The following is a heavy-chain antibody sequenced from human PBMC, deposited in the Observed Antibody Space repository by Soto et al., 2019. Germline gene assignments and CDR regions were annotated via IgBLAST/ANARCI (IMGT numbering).Heavy chain of an antibody. Sequence: SSVKVSCKASGGTFSSYAISWVRPAPGQGLEWMGGIIPIFGTAIYAQKFQGRVTITADESTSTAYMELSSLRSADTGVYYCATVIIAVTGVSSFDYWG. D-gene: IGHD2-21*02. CDR1: GGTFSSYA. CDR3: ATVIIAVTGVSSFDY. V-gene: IGHV1-69*13. J-gene: IGHJ4*01. CDR2: IIPIFGTA.